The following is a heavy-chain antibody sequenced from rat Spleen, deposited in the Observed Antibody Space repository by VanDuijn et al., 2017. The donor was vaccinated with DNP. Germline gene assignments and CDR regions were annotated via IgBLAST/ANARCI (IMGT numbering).Heavy chain of an antibody. CDR2: ISYDGRST. CDR1: GFTFSDYN. D-gene: IGHD1-9*01. CDR3: ASHTYYGYDYFVY. J-gene: IGHJ2*01. V-gene: IGHV5-7*01. Sequence: EVQLVESGGGLVQPGRSLKLSCAASGFTFSDYNMAWVRQAPKKGLEWVATISYDGRSTDYRDSVKGRFTTSRDNEKSTLYLQMDSLRSEDTATYYCASHTYYGYDYFVYWGQGVMVTVSS.